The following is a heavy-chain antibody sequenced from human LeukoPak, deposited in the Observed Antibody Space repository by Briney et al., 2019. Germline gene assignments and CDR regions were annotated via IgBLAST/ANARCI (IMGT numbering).Heavy chain of an antibody. Sequence: SETLSLTCTVSGGSIRRYYWSWIRQTPGKGLEGGGDIYYRGSTNYNASLKGQVPISVDTSQNQFSLKLSSVAAADTAVYYCARLKRGGSYYWGQGTLVTVSS. CDR3: ARLKRGGSYY. J-gene: IGHJ4*02. CDR1: GGSIRRYY. CDR2: IYYRGST. V-gene: IGHV4-59*08. D-gene: IGHD1-26*01.